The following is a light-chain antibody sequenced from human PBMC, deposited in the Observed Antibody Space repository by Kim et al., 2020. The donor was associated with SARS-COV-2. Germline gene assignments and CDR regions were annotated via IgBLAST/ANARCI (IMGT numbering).Light chain of an antibody. CDR2: GVN. J-gene: IGLJ1*01. CDR1: SSDVGRYNS. Sequence: GQSITISCTGTSSDVGRYNSVSWYQQHPGKAPKLMIYGVNKRPSGVSSHFSGSKSGNTASLTISGLQAEDETDYYCSSYTSSNTYVFGSGTKVTVL. V-gene: IGLV2-14*04. CDR3: SSYTSSNTYV.